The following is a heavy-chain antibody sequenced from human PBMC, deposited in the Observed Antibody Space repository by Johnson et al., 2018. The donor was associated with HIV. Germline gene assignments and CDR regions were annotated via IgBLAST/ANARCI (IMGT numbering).Heavy chain of an antibody. V-gene: IGHV3-66*01. CDR1: GFTVSSYY. D-gene: IGHD5-24*01. CDR3: ARACRDGYTCDAFDI. Sequence: EVQLVESGGGLVKPGGSLRVSCGASGFTVSSYYMSWVRQAPGKGLEWVSVLFSGGSIYFADSVKGRFTISRDNSKNTLYLQMNSLRAEDTAVYYCARACRDGYTCDAFDIWGQGTMVTVSS. CDR2: LFSGGSI. J-gene: IGHJ3*02.